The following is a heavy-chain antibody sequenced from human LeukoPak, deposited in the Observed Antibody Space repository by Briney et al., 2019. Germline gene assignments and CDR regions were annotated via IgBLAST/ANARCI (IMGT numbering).Heavy chain of an antibody. CDR1: GYTFTSYG. Sequence: ASVKVSCKASGYTFTSYGISWVRQDPGQGLEWMGWISAYNGNTNYAQKLQGRVTMTTDTSTSTAYMELRSLRSDDTAVYYCARIGSRITMVRGVPFDYWGQGTLVTVSS. D-gene: IGHD3-10*01. J-gene: IGHJ4*02. V-gene: IGHV1-18*04. CDR2: ISAYNGNT. CDR3: ARIGSRITMVRGVPFDY.